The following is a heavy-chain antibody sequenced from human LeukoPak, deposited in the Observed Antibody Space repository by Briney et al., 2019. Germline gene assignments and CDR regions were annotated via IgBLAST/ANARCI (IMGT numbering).Heavy chain of an antibody. Sequence: GESLKISCKGSGYRFTSSWIGWVRQMPGKGLEWMGIIYPGDSDTRYSPSFQGQVTISADKSISTAYLQWSSLKASDTAMYYCAIYSDTYYFDHWGQGTLVTVSP. CDR3: AIYSDTYYFDH. D-gene: IGHD1-26*01. CDR2: IYPGDSDT. J-gene: IGHJ4*02. V-gene: IGHV5-51*01. CDR1: GYRFTSSW.